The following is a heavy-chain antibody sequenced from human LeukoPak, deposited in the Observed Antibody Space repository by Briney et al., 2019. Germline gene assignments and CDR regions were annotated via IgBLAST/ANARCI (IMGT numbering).Heavy chain of an antibody. Sequence: SETLSLTCTVSGGSISSGSYYWSWIRQPAGKGLEWIGRIYTSGSTNYNPSLKSRVTISVDTSKNQFSLKLSSVTAADTAVYYCARVLAAADNYYYYMDVWGKGTTVTVSS. CDR1: GGSISSGSYY. J-gene: IGHJ6*03. D-gene: IGHD6-13*01. CDR2: IYTSGST. V-gene: IGHV4-61*02. CDR3: ARVLAAADNYYYYMDV.